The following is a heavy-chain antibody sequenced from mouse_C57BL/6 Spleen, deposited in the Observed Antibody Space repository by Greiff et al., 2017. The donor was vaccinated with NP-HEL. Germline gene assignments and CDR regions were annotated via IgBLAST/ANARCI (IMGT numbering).Heavy chain of an antibody. CDR1: GYAFSSSW. V-gene: IGHV1-82*01. Sequence: QVQLKESGPELVKPGASVKISCKASGYAFSSSWMNWVKQRPGQGLEWIGRIYPGDGDTNYNGKFKGKATLTADKSSSTAYMQLSSLTSEDSAVYVCARSGGYDYDDGHLDYWGQGTTLTVSS. J-gene: IGHJ2*01. CDR3: ARSGGYDYDDGHLDY. CDR2: IYPGDGDT. D-gene: IGHD2-4*01.